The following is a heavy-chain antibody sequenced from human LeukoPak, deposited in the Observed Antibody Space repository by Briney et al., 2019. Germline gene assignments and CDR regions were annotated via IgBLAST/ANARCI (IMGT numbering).Heavy chain of an antibody. CDR3: ARVKANYDSSGYYPWYFDY. CDR2: INWNGGST. V-gene: IGHV3-20*04. D-gene: IGHD3-22*01. CDR1: GFTFDDYG. Sequence: GGSLRLSCAASGFTFDDYGVSWVRQAPGKGLEWVSGINWNGGSTGYADSVKGRFTISRDNAKNSLYLQMNSLRAEDTALYYCARVKANYDSSGYYPWYFDYWGQGTLVTVSS. J-gene: IGHJ4*02.